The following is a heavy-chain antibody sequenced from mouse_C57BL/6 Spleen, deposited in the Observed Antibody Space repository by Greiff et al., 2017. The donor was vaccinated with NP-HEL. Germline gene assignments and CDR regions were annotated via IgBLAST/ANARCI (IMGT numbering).Heavy chain of an antibody. Sequence: VQLQQPGAELVMPGASVKLSCKASGYTFTSYWMHWVKQRPGQGLEWIGEIDPSDSYTNYNQKFKGKSTLTVDKSSSTAYMQLSSLTSEDSAVYYCARSGYYSNFSYAMDYWGQGTSVTVSS. CDR1: GYTFTSYW. CDR3: ARSGYYSNFSYAMDY. V-gene: IGHV1-69*01. CDR2: IDPSDSYT. D-gene: IGHD2-5*01. J-gene: IGHJ4*01.